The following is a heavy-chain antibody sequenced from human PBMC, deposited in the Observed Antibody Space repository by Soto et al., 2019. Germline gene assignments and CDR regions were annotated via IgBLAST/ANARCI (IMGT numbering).Heavy chain of an antibody. CDR1: GFTFSSYG. D-gene: IGHD3-16*01. J-gene: IGHJ6*02. Sequence: QVQLVESGGGVVQPGRSLRLSCAASGFTFSSYGMHWVRQAPGKGLEWVAVIWYDGSNKYYADSVKGRFTISRDNSKNTLYLQMNSLRAEDTAVYYCARDGQGGYGMDVWGQGTTVTVSS. V-gene: IGHV3-33*01. CDR3: ARDGQGGYGMDV. CDR2: IWYDGSNK.